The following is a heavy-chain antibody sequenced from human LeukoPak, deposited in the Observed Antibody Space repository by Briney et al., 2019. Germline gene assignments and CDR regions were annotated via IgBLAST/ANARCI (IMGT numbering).Heavy chain of an antibody. J-gene: IGHJ6*03. CDR2: INPNSGGT. V-gene: IGHV1-2*02. Sequence: ASVKVSCKASGYTLTDKYMHWVRQAPGQGLGWMGWINPNSGGTNYAQKFQGRVTMTRDTSISTAYMELSRLRSDDTAVYYCARDSGYYYVYYYYYMDVWGKGTTVTVSS. CDR3: ARDSGYYYVYYYYYMDV. CDR1: GYTLTDKY. D-gene: IGHD3-22*01.